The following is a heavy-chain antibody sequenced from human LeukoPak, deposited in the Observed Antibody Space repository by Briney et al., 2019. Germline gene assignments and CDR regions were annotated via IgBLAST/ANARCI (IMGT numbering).Heavy chain of an antibody. V-gene: IGHV1-69*05. CDR3: ARDGSDGYNLSFDY. CDR2: IIPIFGTA. Sequence: GGSLRLSCAASGFTFSSYAISWVRQAPGQGLEWMGRIIPIFGTANYAQKFQGRVTITTDESTSTAYMELSSLRSEDTAVYYCARDGSDGYNLSFDYWGQGTLVTVSS. J-gene: IGHJ4*02. D-gene: IGHD5-24*01. CDR1: GFTFSSYA.